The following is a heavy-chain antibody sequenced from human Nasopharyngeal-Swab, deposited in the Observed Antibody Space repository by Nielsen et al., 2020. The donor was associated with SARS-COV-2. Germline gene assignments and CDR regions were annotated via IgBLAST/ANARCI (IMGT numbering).Heavy chain of an antibody. CDR2: ISYDGSNK. D-gene: IGHD6-19*01. Sequence: LSLTCAASGFTFSSYGMHWVRQAPGKGLEWVAVISYDGSNKYYADSVKGRFTISRDNSKNTLYLQMNSLRAEDTAVYYCARDPSSGWYFTELYWGQGTLVTVSS. V-gene: IGHV3-30*03. CDR3: ARDPSSGWYFTELY. J-gene: IGHJ4*02. CDR1: GFTFSSYG.